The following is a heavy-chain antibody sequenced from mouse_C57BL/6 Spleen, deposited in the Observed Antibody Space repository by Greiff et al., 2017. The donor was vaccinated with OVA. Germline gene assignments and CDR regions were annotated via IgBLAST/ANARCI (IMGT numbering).Heavy chain of an antibody. Sequence: VQLQQSGPVLVKPGASVKMSCKASGYTFTDYYVNWVKQSHGKSLEWIGVINPYNGGTSYNQKFKGKATLTVDKSSSTAYMELNSLTPEDSAVYYCARSPIYYDFDYWGQGTTLTVSS. J-gene: IGHJ2*01. V-gene: IGHV1-19*01. CDR1: GYTFTDYY. CDR3: ARSPIYYDFDY. CDR2: INPYNGGT. D-gene: IGHD2-1*01.